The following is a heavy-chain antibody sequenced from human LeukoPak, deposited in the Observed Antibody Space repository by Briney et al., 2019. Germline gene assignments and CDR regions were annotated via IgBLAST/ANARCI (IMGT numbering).Heavy chain of an antibody. J-gene: IGHJ6*03. CDR2: IKQDGSGK. CDR3: ARGVGATTPHYYYYYMDV. CDR1: GFTFSSYW. V-gene: IGHV3-7*01. Sequence: GGSLRLSCAASGFTFSSYWMSWVRQAPGKGLEWVANIKQDGSGKYYVDSVKGRFTISRDNAKNSLYLQMNSLRAEDTAVYYCARGVGATTPHYYYYYMDVWGKGTTVTVSS. D-gene: IGHD1-26*01.